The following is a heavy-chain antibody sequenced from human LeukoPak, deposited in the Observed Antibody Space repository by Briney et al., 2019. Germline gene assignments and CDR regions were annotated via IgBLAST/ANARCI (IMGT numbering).Heavy chain of an antibody. Sequence: GGSLRLSCAASGFTFSSYSMNWVRQAPGKGLEWVSSISSSSSYIYYPDSVKGRFTISRDNAKNSLYLQMNSLRAEDTAVYYCGRGIYSGYDSPFDHWGQGTLVTVSS. V-gene: IGHV3-21*01. CDR2: ISSSSSYI. CDR3: GRGIYSGYDSPFDH. J-gene: IGHJ4*02. D-gene: IGHD5-12*01. CDR1: GFTFSSYS.